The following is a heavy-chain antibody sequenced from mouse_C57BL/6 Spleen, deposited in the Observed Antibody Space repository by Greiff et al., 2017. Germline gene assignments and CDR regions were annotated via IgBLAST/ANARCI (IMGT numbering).Heavy chain of an antibody. Sequence: QVQLQQSGPELVKPGASVKLSCKASGYTFTSYWMHWVKQRPGQGLEWIGYINPSSGYTKYNQKFKDKATLTADKSSSTAYMQLSSLTDEDSAVYYCARTVPFDYWGQGTTLTVSS. V-gene: IGHV1-7*01. J-gene: IGHJ2*01. CDR3: ARTVPFDY. CDR2: INPSSGYT. CDR1: GYTFTSYW.